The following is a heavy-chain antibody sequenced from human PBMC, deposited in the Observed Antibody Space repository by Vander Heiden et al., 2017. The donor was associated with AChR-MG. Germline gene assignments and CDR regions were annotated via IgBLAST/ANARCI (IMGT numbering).Heavy chain of an antibody. CDR1: GFTFSSYA. CDR2: ISGSGGST. CDR3: AKSYGWLVFPFDY. D-gene: IGHD6-19*01. Sequence: EVQLLESGGGLVQPGGSLSLSCAASGFTFSSYAMSWVRQAPGKGLEWVSAISGSGGSTYYADSVKGRFTISRDNSKNTLYLQMNSLRAEDTAVYYCAKSYGWLVFPFDYWGQGTLVTVSS. J-gene: IGHJ4*02. V-gene: IGHV3-23*01.